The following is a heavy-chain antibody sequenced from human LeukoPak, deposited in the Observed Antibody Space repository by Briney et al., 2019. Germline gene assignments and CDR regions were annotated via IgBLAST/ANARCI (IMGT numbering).Heavy chain of an antibody. D-gene: IGHD2-2*01. CDR3: ARVLEAYCSSTSCPVYYYYGMDV. V-gene: IGHV4-34*01. J-gene: IGHJ6*02. CDR2: INHSGST. Sequence: PSETLSLTCAVYGGSFSGYYWSWIRQPPGKGLEWIGEINHSGSTNYNPSLKSRVTISVDTSKNQFSLKLSSVTAADTAVYYCARVLEAYCSSTSCPVYYYYGMDVWGQGTTVTVSS. CDR1: GGSFSGYY.